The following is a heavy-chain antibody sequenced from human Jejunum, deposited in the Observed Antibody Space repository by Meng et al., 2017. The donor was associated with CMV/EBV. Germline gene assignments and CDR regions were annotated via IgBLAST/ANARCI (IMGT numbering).Heavy chain of an antibody. CDR3: VKESAVIFGWFDH. Sequence: SGISFSTYAMNWVRQAAGKGVEWVSSISGSGGSIYYADYGQGRITIARDNSKNTLYLKMSSLRDEDTDLYYSVKESAVIFGWFDHWGQGTLVTVSS. D-gene: IGHD3-16*02. CDR2: ISGSGGSI. J-gene: IGHJ5*02. V-gene: IGHV3-23*01. CDR1: GISFSTYA.